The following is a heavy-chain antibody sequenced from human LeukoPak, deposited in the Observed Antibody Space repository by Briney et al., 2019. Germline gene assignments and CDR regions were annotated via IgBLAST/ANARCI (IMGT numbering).Heavy chain of an antibody. CDR2: ISSDSYYI. Sequence: GGSLRLSCAASGFTFSSYSMNWVRQAPGNGLEWVSSISSDSYYIYYADSLKGRFTISRDNAKNSLYLQMNSLRAEDTAVYYCARDLRRISEYWGQGTLVTVSS. J-gene: IGHJ4*02. V-gene: IGHV3-21*01. CDR1: GFTFSSYS. CDR3: ARDLRRISEY. D-gene: IGHD3-16*02.